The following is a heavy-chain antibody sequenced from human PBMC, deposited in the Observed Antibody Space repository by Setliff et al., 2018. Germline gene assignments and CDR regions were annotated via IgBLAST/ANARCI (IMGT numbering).Heavy chain of an antibody. D-gene: IGHD1-26*01. Sequence: SETLSLTCTVSGDSISSGDYFWSWMRQPPGKGLEWIAYIYHSGSAYYNPSLKSRVTMSVDTSKNQFSLHLTSVTAADTAVCYCAREVGTSTSSDAFDVWGQGMRVTVS. CDR1: GDSISSGDYF. CDR2: IYHSGSA. CDR3: AREVGTSTSSDAFDV. V-gene: IGHV4-30-4*08. J-gene: IGHJ3*01.